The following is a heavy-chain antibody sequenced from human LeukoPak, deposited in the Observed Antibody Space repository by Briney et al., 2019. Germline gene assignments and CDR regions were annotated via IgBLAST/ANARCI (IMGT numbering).Heavy chain of an antibody. D-gene: IGHD1-7*01. CDR2: IYTSGST. CDR1: GGSISSYY. CDR3: ARHNWNYGTYYFDY. Sequence: SETLSLTCTVSGGSISSYYWSWIRQPPGKGLEWIGYIYTSGSTNYNPSLKSRVTISVDTSKNQFSLKLSSETAADTAVYYCARHNWNYGTYYFDYWGQGTLVTVSS. V-gene: IGHV4-4*09. J-gene: IGHJ4*02.